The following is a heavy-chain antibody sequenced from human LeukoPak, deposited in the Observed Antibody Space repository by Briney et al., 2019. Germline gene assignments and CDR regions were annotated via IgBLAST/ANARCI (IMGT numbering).Heavy chain of an antibody. Sequence: GGSLRLSCAASGFTFTSYWMHWVRQAPGKGLVWVSRVNSDGSSTTYADSVKGRFTISRDNAKNTLYLQINSLRAEDTAVYYCARGRYHGMDVWGQGTTVTVSS. CDR3: ARGRYHGMDV. V-gene: IGHV3-74*01. CDR2: VNSDGSST. CDR1: GFTFTSYW. J-gene: IGHJ6*02.